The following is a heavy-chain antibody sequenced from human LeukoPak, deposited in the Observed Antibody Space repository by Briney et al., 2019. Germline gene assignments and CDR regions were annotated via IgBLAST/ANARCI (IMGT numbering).Heavy chain of an antibody. D-gene: IGHD6-13*01. Sequence: SETLSLTCTVSGGSISSYYWSWIRQPPGKGLEWIGYIYYSGSTNYNPSLKSRVTISVDTSKNQFSLKLSSVTAADTAVYYCARLAAAAPLGIYGMDVWGQGTTVTVSS. CDR3: ARLAAAAPLGIYGMDV. CDR2: IYYSGST. V-gene: IGHV4-59*08. CDR1: GGSISSYY. J-gene: IGHJ6*02.